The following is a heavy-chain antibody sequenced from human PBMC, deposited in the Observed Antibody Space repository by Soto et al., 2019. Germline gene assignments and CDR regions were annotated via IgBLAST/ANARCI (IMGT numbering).Heavy chain of an antibody. CDR3: AREASANWNYYFDY. CDR2: IYYSGST. V-gene: IGHV4-31*03. J-gene: IGHJ4*02. D-gene: IGHD1-1*01. Sequence: QVQLQESGPGLVKPSQTLSLTCTVSGGSISSGGYYWSWIRQHPGKGLEWIGYIYYSGSTYYNPSLQSRVTISVDTSKNQFSLKLSSVTAADTAVYYCAREASANWNYYFDYWGQGTLVTVSS. CDR1: GGSISSGGYY.